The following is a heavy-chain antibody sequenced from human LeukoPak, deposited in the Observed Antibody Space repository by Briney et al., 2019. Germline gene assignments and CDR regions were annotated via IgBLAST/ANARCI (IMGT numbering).Heavy chain of an antibody. J-gene: IGHJ4*02. Sequence: PSETLSLTCSVSSGSTSSYYWSWIRQSAGKGLEWIGRIYSSGSTNYNPSLKSRVTMSVDTSKNQSSLKLRSVTAADTAVYYCARGGISTSLDYWGQGTLVTVSS. CDR3: ARGGISTSLDY. CDR2: IYSSGST. V-gene: IGHV4-4*07. CDR1: SGSTSSYY. D-gene: IGHD2-2*01.